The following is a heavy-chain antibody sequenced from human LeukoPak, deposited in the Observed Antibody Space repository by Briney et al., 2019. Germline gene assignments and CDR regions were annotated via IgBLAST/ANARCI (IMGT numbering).Heavy chain of an antibody. Sequence: GGSLRLSCAASGFTFSSYGMHWVRQAPGKGLEWVAVISYDGSNKYYADSVKGRFTISRDNSKNTLYLQMNSLRAEDTAVYYCAKPRLLWFGELLGDFDYWGQGTLVTVSS. J-gene: IGHJ4*02. CDR3: AKPRLLWFGELLGDFDY. CDR1: GFTFSSYG. D-gene: IGHD3-10*01. V-gene: IGHV3-30*18. CDR2: ISYDGSNK.